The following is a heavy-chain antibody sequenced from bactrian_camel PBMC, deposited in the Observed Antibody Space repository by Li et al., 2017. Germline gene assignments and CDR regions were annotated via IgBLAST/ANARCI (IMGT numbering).Heavy chain of an antibody. CDR1: GDIDSWTTC. J-gene: IGHJ4*01. V-gene: IGHV3S53*01. Sequence: HVQLVESGGGSVQAGGSLRLSCTASGDIDSWTTCIGWFRQAPGKKREGFAAIGGSGPVYATAVKGRFTLSQDNAKNTVTVHLQMNGLKPEDTAMYYCAAREYRLGWAGYGDDWPDWGQGTQVTVS. D-gene: IGHD6*01. CDR2: IGGSGP. CDR3: AAREYRLGWAGYGDDWPD.